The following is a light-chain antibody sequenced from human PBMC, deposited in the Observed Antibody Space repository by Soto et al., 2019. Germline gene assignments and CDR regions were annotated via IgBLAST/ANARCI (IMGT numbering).Light chain of an antibody. CDR2: HAS. J-gene: IGKJ4*01. CDR3: QQYGDSLLT. V-gene: IGKV3-20*01. Sequence: ENVLTQSPGTLSLSPGERATLSCRASQNISNSYLAWYQQKPGQTPSLLIYHASNRATGIPDRFSGSGSGTDFTLTISRLEPEDFAVYYCQQYGDSLLTFGGGTKVEIK. CDR1: QNISNSY.